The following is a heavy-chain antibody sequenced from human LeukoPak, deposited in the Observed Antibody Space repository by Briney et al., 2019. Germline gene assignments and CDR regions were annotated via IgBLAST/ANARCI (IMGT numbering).Heavy chain of an antibody. V-gene: IGHV4-34*01. J-gene: IGHJ4*02. Sequence: SETLSLTCAVYGESFSGYYWSWIRQPPGKGLEWIGEINHSGSTNYNPSLKSRVTISVDTSKNQFSLKLSSVTVADTAVYYCARGEAYCSSTSCYAVFDYWGQGTLVTVSS. CDR2: INHSGST. D-gene: IGHD2-2*01. CDR1: GESFSGYY. CDR3: ARGEAYCSSTSCYAVFDY.